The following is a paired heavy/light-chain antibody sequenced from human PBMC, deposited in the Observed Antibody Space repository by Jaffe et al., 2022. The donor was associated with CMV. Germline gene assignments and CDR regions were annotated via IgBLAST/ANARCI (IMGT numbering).Heavy chain of an antibody. V-gene: IGHV3-23*04. CDR3: AQNDAASGTVFDY. J-gene: IGHJ4*02. Sequence: EVQLVESGGGLVQPGGSLRLSCAASGFTFRNYAMSWVRQAPGKGLEWVSTITGSDGSTYYADSVKGRFTISRGNSKNTLYLQMNSLTAGDTAIYHCAQNDAASGTVFDYWGQGALVTVSS. D-gene: IGHD1-1*01. CDR2: ITGSDGST. CDR1: GFTFRNYA.
Light chain of an antibody. J-gene: IGKJ1*01. V-gene: IGKV3-20*01. CDR3: QQYGDSPRRMWA. CDR2: DAS. CDR1: QSLSSTY. Sequence: EIVLTQSPGTLSLSPGERVTLSCRASQSLSSTYLAWYQQKPGQAPRLLIFDASKRPTGIPDRFSGSASGTDFTLTISRLEPEDFAVYYCQQYGDSPRRMWAFGQGTKVEIK.